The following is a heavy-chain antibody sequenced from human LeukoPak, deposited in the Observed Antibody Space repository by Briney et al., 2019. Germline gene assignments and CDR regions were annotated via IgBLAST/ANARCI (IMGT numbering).Heavy chain of an antibody. CDR2: ISAYNGNT. CDR1: GYTFTSYA. V-gene: IGHV1-18*01. D-gene: IGHD3-22*01. J-gene: IGHJ4*02. CDR3: ARDFYYYDRGRIIGY. Sequence: GASVKVSCKASGYTFTSYAISWVRQAPGQGLEWMGWISAYNGNTNYAQKLQGRVTMTTDTSTSTAYMELRSLRSDDTAVYYCARDFYYYDRGRIIGYWGQGTLVTVSS.